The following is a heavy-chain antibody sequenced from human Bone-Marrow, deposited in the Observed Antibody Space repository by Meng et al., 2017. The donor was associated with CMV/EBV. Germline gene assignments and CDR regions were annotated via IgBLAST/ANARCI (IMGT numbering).Heavy chain of an antibody. D-gene: IGHD1-26*01. J-gene: IGHJ4*02. CDR3: ARVWGRGLLSGSYPDD. Sequence: GESLKISCAASGFTFSSYSLNWVRQAPGKGLEWVSSISSSSSYIYYADSVKGRFTISRDNAKTSLYLQMNSLRAEDTAVYYCARVWGRGLLSGSYPDDWGQGPLVTFSS. V-gene: IGHV3-21*01. CDR2: ISSSSSYI. CDR1: GFTFSSYS.